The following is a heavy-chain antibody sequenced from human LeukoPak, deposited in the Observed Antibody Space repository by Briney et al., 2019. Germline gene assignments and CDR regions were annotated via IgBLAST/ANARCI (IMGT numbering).Heavy chain of an antibody. CDR1: GGSFSGYY. Sequence: SETLSLTSAVYGGSFSGYYWSWLRQPPGKGLEWIGEINHSGSTNYNPSLKSRVTISVDTSKNQFSLKLSSVTAADTAVYYCATSRYSSIPFDYWGQGTLVTVSS. CDR2: INHSGST. CDR3: ATSRYSSIPFDY. J-gene: IGHJ4*02. V-gene: IGHV4-34*01. D-gene: IGHD6-19*01.